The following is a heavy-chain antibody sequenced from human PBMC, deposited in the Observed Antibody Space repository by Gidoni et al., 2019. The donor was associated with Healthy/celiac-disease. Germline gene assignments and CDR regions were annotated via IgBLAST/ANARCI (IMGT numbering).Heavy chain of an antibody. D-gene: IGHD1-26*01. V-gene: IGHV1-2*06. CDR1: GYTFTGYY. J-gene: IGHJ4*02. CDR3: ARLPYLWDNRTTIDY. CDR2: INPNSGGT. Sequence: QVQLVQSGAEVKKPGVSVKVYCKASGYTFTGYYIHWVRQAPGQGREWMGRINPNSGGTNYAQKFQGRVTMTRDTSISTAYMELSRLRSDDTAVYYCARLPYLWDNRTTIDYWGQGTLVTVSS.